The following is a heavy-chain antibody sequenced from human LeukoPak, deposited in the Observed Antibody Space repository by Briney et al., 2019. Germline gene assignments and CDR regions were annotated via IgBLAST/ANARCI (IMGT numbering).Heavy chain of an antibody. Sequence: GRSLRLSCAASGFTFSSYAMHWVRQAPGKGLEWVANIKQDGSEKYYVDSVKGRFTISRDNAKNSLYLQMNSLRAEDTAVYYCARKEIYSYATCWGQGTLVTVSS. CDR1: GFTFSSYA. V-gene: IGHV3-7*01. J-gene: IGHJ4*02. D-gene: IGHD5-18*01. CDR3: ARKEIYSYATC. CDR2: IKQDGSEK.